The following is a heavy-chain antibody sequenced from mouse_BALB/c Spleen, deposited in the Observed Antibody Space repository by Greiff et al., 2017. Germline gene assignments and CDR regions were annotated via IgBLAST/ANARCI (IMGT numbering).Heavy chain of an antibody. CDR2: ISTYYGNT. CDR3: ARNYGSSYGYYAMDY. J-gene: IGHJ4*01. Sequence: VQLQQSGPELVRPGVSGKISCKGSGYTFTDYAMHWVKQSHAKSLEWIGVISTYYGNTNYNQKFKGKATMTVDKSSSTAYMELARLTSEDSAIYYCARNYGSSYGYYAMDYWGQGTSVTVSS. CDR1: GYTFTDYA. D-gene: IGHD1-1*01. V-gene: IGHV1-67*01.